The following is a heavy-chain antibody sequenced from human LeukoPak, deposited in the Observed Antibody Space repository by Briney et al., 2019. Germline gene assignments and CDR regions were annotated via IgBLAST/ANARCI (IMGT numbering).Heavy chain of an antibody. V-gene: IGHV3-21*01. CDR1: GFTLNNYN. D-gene: IGHD6-19*01. CDR2: ISSSQSYR. Sequence: PGGSLRLSCEASGFTLNNYNMNWVRQAPGKGPEWVAIISSSQSYRYYADSVKGRFTISRDNAKNSLYLQMNSLRVEDTAVYYCAREGYHSGWAQDVFDIWGQGTMVTVSS. J-gene: IGHJ3*02. CDR3: AREGYHSGWAQDVFDI.